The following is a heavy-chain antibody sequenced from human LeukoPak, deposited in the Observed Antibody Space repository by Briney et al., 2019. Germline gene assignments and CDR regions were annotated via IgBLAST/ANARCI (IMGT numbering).Heavy chain of an antibody. CDR1: GGSISSSSYY. CDR2: IYYSGST. V-gene: IGHV4-39*01. CDR3: ARLPTIYGSGSYWGFDY. Sequence: PSETLSLTCTVSGGSISSSSYYWGWIRQPPGKGLEWIGSIYYSGSTYYNPSLKSRVTISVDTSKNQFSLKLSSVTAADTAVYYCARLPTIYGSGSYWGFDYWGQGTLVTVSS. D-gene: IGHD3-10*01. J-gene: IGHJ4*02.